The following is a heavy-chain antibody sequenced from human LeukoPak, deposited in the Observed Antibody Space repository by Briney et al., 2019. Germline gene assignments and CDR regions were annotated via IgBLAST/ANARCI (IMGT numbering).Heavy chain of an antibody. Sequence: SETLSLTCTVSGGSISSYYWSWIRQPAGKGLEWIGRIYTSGSTNYNPSLKSRVTISVDTSKNQFSLKLSSVTAADTAVYYCARSKSGSYYRAYFDYWGQGTLVTVSS. J-gene: IGHJ4*02. D-gene: IGHD1-26*01. CDR3: ARSKSGSYYRAYFDY. CDR2: IYTSGST. CDR1: GGSISSYY. V-gene: IGHV4-4*07.